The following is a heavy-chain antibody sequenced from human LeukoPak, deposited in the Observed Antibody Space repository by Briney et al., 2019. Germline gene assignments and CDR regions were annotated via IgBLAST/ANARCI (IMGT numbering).Heavy chain of an antibody. CDR1: GFTFSSYG. D-gene: IGHD3-9*01. V-gene: IGHV3-30*02. CDR2: IRYDGSNK. Sequence: GGSLRLSCAASGFTFSSYGMHSVRQAPGKGLEWVAFIRYDGSNKYYADSVKGRFTISGDNSKNTVYLQMNSLRAEDTAVYYCAKGPEYDILTGYYVDYWGQGTLVTVSS. CDR3: AKGPEYDILTGYYVDY. J-gene: IGHJ4*02.